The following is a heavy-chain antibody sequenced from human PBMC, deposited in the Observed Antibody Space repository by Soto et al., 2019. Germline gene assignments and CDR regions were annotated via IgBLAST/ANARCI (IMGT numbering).Heavy chain of an antibody. CDR3: ARSVDP. V-gene: IGHV4-59*01. CDR2: IYSSGRT. J-gene: IGHJ5*02. Sequence: SETLSLTYNVSGGSLSTFFWTWIRQPPGKGLEWIGYIYSSGRTDYNPSLKSRVTISLDTSKNQISLKLSSVTTADTAVYYCARSVDPWGQGTLVTVS. CDR1: GGSLSTFF.